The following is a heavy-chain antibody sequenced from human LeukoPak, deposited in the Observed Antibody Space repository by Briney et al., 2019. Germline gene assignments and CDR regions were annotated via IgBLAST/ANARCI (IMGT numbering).Heavy chain of an antibody. D-gene: IGHD3-22*01. CDR2: IYTSGST. V-gene: IGHV4-4*07. J-gene: IGHJ4*02. Sequence: SETLSLTCTVSGGSFSSSHWSWIRQPAGKGLEWIGRIYTSGSTNYNPSLKSRVTMSVDTSKNQFSLNLISMTAADTAVYYCARDTPESSGYIPFDYWGEGTLVIVS. CDR1: GGSFSSSH. CDR3: ARDTPESSGYIPFDY.